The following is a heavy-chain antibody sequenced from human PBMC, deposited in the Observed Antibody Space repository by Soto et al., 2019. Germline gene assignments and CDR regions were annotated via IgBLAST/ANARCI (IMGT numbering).Heavy chain of an antibody. Sequence: GASVKVSCKASGGTFSSYAISWVRQAPGQGLEWMGGIIPIFGTANYAQKFQGRVTITADESTSTAYMELSSLRSEDTVVYYCAREYSSSWYVDYYYYGMDVWGQGTTVTVSS. V-gene: IGHV1-69*13. CDR3: AREYSSSWYVDYYYYGMDV. CDR2: IIPIFGTA. J-gene: IGHJ6*02. D-gene: IGHD6-13*01. CDR1: GGTFSSYA.